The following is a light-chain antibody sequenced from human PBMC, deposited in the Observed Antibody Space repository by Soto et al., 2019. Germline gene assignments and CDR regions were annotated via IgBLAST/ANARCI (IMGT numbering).Light chain of an antibody. J-gene: IGKJ2*01. CDR1: QRIRSF. CDR2: ATS. Sequence: DIQMTQSPASLSASVGDRVTITCRASQRIRSFLTWYQQKPGKDPKFLIYATSSVQSDVPSRFIGSGSGTDFTLTINSLQTDDFATDFWQQSFDTPFTFGQGTKVEIK. V-gene: IGKV1-39*01. CDR3: QQSFDTPFT.